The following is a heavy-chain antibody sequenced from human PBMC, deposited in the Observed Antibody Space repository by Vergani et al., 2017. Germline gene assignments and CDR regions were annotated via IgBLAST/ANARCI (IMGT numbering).Heavy chain of an antibody. J-gene: IGHJ5*02. CDR1: GFIFSHYW. V-gene: IGHV3-7*01. Sequence: EVQLVESGGGLVQPGGSLRLSCAASGFIFSHYWMSLVRQAPGKGLELVANINQDGREKYYVDSVKGRFTISRDNAKNSLYLQMNSLRAEDTALYYCARINYYGSSGYSLTRWHNWFDPWGQGTLITFSS. CDR2: INQDGREK. CDR3: ARINYYGSSGYSLTRWHNWFDP. D-gene: IGHD3-22*01.